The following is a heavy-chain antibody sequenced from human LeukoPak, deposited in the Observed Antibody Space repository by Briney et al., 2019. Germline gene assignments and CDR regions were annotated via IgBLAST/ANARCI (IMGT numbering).Heavy chain of an antibody. CDR1: GFTFSSYA. Sequence: GGSLRLSCATSGFTFSSYAMSWVRQAPGKGLEWVSAISDSGGSTYYADSVKGRFTISRDNSKNTLHLQMNSLRAEDTAVYYCAKKVHSSNWYGWFDPWGRGTLVTVSS. J-gene: IGHJ5*02. CDR2: ISDSGGST. CDR3: AKKVHSSNWYGWFDP. V-gene: IGHV3-23*01. D-gene: IGHD6-13*01.